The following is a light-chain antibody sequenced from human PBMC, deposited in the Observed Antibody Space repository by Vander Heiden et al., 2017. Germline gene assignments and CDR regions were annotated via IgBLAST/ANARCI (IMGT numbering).Light chain of an antibody. CDR2: GNS. V-gene: IGLV1-40*01. Sequence: QSVLTQPPSVSAAPGHRVTITCTGSSSNIGAGYDVHWYQQLPGTAPKLLIYGNSNRPSGVPDRFSGSKSGTSASLAITGLQAEDEADYYCQSYDSSLSGSWVFGGGTKLTVL. CDR1: SSNIGAGYD. J-gene: IGLJ3*02. CDR3: QSYDSSLSGSWV.